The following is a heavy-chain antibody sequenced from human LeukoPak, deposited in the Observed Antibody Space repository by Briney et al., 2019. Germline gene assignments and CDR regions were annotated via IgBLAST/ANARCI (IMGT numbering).Heavy chain of an antibody. V-gene: IGHV4-34*01. Sequence: PSETLSLTCAVYGGSFSGYYWSWIRLPPGKGLEWIGEINHSGSTNYNPSLKSRVTISVDTSKNQFSLRLSSVTAAETAVYYCAREISWARGAFDMWGQGTKVTVSS. CDR1: GGSFSGYY. CDR3: AREISWARGAFDM. D-gene: IGHD3-16*01. J-gene: IGHJ3*02. CDR2: INHSGST.